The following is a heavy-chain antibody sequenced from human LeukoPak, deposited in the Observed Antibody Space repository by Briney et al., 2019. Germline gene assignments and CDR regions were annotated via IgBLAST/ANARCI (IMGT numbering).Heavy chain of an antibody. CDR2: ISSSSSYI. Sequence: TTGGSLRLSCAASGFTFSSYSMNWARQAPGKGLEWVSSISSSSSYIYYADSVKGRFTISRDNAKNSLYLQMNSLRAEDTAVYYCAREDIVVLPAPIWDYWGQGTLVTVSS. D-gene: IGHD2-2*01. CDR3: AREDIVVLPAPIWDY. V-gene: IGHV3-21*01. J-gene: IGHJ4*02. CDR1: GFTFSSYS.